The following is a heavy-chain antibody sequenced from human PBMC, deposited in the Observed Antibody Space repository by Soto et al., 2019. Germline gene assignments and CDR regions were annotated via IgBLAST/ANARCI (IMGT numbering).Heavy chain of an antibody. CDR3: ARAPSWWYFDL. CDR1: GYTFTSYA. Sequence: QVQLVQSGAEEKKPGASVKVSCKAYGYTFTSYAMHWVRQAPGQRLEWMGWINAGNGNTKYSQKFQGRVTITRDTSASTAYMELSSLRSEDTAVYYYARAPSWWYFDLWGRGTLVTVSS. V-gene: IGHV1-3*05. J-gene: IGHJ2*01. CDR2: INAGNGNT.